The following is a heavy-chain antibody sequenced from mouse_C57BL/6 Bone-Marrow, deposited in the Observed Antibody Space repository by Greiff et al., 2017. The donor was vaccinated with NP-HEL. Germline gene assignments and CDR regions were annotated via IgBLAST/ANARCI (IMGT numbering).Heavy chain of an antibody. V-gene: IGHV1-81*01. CDR3: ARPPITTVVATRAMDY. CDR2: IYPRSGNT. D-gene: IGHD1-1*01. Sequence: QVQLKESGAELARPGASVKLSCKASGYTFTSYGISWVKQRTGQGLEWIGEIYPRSGNTYYNEKFKGKATLTADKSSSTAYMELRSLTSEDSAVYFCARPPITTVVATRAMDYWGQGTSVTVSS. J-gene: IGHJ4*01. CDR1: GYTFTSYG.